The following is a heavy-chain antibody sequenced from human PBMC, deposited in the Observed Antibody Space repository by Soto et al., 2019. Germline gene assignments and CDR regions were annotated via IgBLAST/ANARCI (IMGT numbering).Heavy chain of an antibody. CDR1: GIAFSSYG. D-gene: IGHD1-26*01. CDR3: AKEFYPGATFDS. J-gene: IGHJ4*02. CDR2: LGSGGGAT. Sequence: PGGSLRLSCAASGIAFSSYGMHWVRQAPGKGLEWLSTLGSGGGATYYADSVKGRFTISRDNSKNTLYLQMNSLRAEDTAVYYCAKEFYPGATFDSWGQGVSVTVSS. V-gene: IGHV3-30*02.